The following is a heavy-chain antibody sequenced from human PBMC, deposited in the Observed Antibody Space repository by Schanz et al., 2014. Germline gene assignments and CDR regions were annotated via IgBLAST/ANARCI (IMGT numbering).Heavy chain of an antibody. J-gene: IGHJ4*02. Sequence: QVQLVQSGAEVKKPGSSVKVSCKASGDTFRSYTINWVRHAPGQGLEWVGSIIPPLRQTRYAQKFEERVIITADTSTTTVYMDLASLTSDDTAVYFCARIIDGDYLYWGQGTLVTVSS. CDR3: ARIIDGDYLY. V-gene: IGHV1-69*02. D-gene: IGHD4-17*01. CDR2: IIPPLRQT. CDR1: GDTFRSYT.